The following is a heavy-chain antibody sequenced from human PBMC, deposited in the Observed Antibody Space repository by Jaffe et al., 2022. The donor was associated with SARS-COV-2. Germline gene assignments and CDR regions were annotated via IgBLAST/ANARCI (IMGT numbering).Heavy chain of an antibody. CDR3: AKDIIPWIQLWNVIYYYGMDV. Sequence: EVQLLESGGGLVQPGGSLRLSCAASGFTFSSYAMSWVRQAPGKGLEWVSAISGSGGSTYYADSVKGRFTISRDNSKNTLYLQMNSLRAEDTAVYYCAKDIIPWIQLWNVIYYYGMDVWGQGTTVTVSS. CDR2: ISGSGGST. CDR1: GFTFSSYA. J-gene: IGHJ6*02. D-gene: IGHD5-18*01. V-gene: IGHV3-23*01.